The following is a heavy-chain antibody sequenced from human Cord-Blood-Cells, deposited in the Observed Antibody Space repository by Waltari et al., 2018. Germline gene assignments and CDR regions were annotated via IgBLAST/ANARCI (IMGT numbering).Heavy chain of an antibody. CDR2: ISGSGGST. CDR1: GFTFSSYA. Sequence: EVQLLESGGGLVQPGGSLRLSCAASGFTFSSYAMSWVRQAPGKGLEWVSAISGSGGSTYYADSVKVRFTISRDNSKNTLYLQMNSLRAEDTAVYYCAKTPSYSSSSLGYYYGMDVWGQGTTVTVSS. V-gene: IGHV3-23*01. CDR3: AKTPSYSSSSLGYYYGMDV. J-gene: IGHJ6*02. D-gene: IGHD6-6*01.